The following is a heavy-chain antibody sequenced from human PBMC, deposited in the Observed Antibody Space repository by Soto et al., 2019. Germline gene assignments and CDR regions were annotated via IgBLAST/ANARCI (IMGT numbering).Heavy chain of an antibody. J-gene: IGHJ6*02. CDR1: GETFCSSG. CDR2: ISYDGSNK. D-gene: IGHD5-12*01. V-gene: IGHV3-30*03. CDR3: ARDSPTRRGYSGYDYYYYGMDV. Sequence: QPGGSLGLSCAASGETFCSSGVHGVRKATGKGLEWVAVISYDGSNKYYADSVKGRFTISRDNSKNTLYLQMNSLRAEDTAVYYCARDSPTRRGYSGYDYYYYGMDVWGQGTTVTVSS.